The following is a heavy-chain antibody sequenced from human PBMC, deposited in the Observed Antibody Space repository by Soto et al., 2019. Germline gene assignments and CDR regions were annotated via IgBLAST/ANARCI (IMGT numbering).Heavy chain of an antibody. D-gene: IGHD6-13*01. CDR1: GGSISSYY. Sequence: ASETLSLTCTVSGGSISSYYWSWIRQPPGKGLEWIGYIYYSGSTNYNPSLKSRVTISVDTSKNQFSLKLSSVTAADTAVYYCARAGAIAAADYWGQGTLVTVSS. V-gene: IGHV4-59*01. J-gene: IGHJ4*02. CDR2: IYYSGST. CDR3: ARAGAIAAADY.